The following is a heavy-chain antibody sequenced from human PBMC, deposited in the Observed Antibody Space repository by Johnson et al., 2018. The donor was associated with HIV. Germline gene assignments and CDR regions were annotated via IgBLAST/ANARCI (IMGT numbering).Heavy chain of an antibody. J-gene: IGHJ3*02. CDR1: GFTFSNFA. CDR3: AKDFGSGWADAFDI. CDR2: IYSGGST. V-gene: IGHV3-66*01. Sequence: EVQLVESGGGLVQPGGSLRLSCAASGFTFSNFAMNWVRQAPGKGLEWVSVIYSGGSTYYADSVKGRFTISRDNSKNTLYLQMNSLRAEDTAVYYCAKDFGSGWADAFDIWGQGTGVTISS. D-gene: IGHD6-19*01.